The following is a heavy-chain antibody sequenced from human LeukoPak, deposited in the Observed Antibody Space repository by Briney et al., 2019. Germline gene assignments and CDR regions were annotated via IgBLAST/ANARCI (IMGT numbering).Heavy chain of an antibody. J-gene: IGHJ6*04. Sequence: GGSLRLSCAASGFTFSSYGMHWVRQAPGKGLEWVAVISYDGSNKYYADSVKGRFTIPRDNSKNTLYLQMNSLRAEDTAVYYCAKPLCGSSSPSPNRHYYYGMDVWGKGTTVTVSS. CDR1: GFTFSSYG. CDR3: AKPLCGSSSPSPNRHYYYGMDV. V-gene: IGHV3-30*18. CDR2: ISYDGSNK. D-gene: IGHD6-13*01.